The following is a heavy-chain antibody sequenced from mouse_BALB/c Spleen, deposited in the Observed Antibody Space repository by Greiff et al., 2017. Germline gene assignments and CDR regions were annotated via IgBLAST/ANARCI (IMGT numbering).Heavy chain of an antibody. V-gene: IGHV5-15*02. D-gene: IGHD2-14*01. CDR2: ISNLAYSI. Sequence: EVMLVESGGGLVQPGGSRKLSCAASGFTFSDYGMAWVRQAPGKGPEWVAFISNLAYSIYYADTVTGRVTITRENAKNTLYLEMSSLRSEDTAMYYCAREGVRRGYFDVWGAGTTVTVSS. CDR3: AREGVRRGYFDV. CDR1: GFTFSDYG. J-gene: IGHJ1*01.